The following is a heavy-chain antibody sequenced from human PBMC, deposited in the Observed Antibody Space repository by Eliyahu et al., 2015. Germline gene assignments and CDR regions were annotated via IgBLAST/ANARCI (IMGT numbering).Heavy chain of an antibody. CDR3: VRESSLGFEDF. J-gene: IGHJ4*02. D-gene: IGHD3-9*01. CDR2: LWYDGSTT. CDR1: GFTISNYV. Sequence: QVQLVESGGGVVQPGRSLRLSCATAGFTISNYVMHWVRQAPGKGLEWVGVLWYDGSTTYYGDSVKGRFTISRDNAKNTLFLQMNNLRVEDTAVYYCVRESSLGFEDFWGQGTLVTVSS. V-gene: IGHV3-33*01.